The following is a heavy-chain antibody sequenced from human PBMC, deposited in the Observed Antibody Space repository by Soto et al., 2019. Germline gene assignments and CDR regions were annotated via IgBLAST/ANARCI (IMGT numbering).Heavy chain of an antibody. J-gene: IGHJ4*02. V-gene: IGHV4-34*01. D-gene: IGHD3-16*01. CDR3: ARSPTFYNYVWGNSTY. CDR2: VDLSGSS. Sequence: QVQPQQWGAGLLKPSETLSLTCAIYGASFSPYYWGWVRQPPGKGLEWIGEVDLSGSSNYNPALKNRVTISVDASKNQFSLKLMSLTAADTAVYYCARSPTFYNYVWGNSTYWGQGTLVTVSS. CDR1: GASFSPYY.